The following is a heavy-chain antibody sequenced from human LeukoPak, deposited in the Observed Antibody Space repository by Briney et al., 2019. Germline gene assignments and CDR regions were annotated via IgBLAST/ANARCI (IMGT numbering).Heavy chain of an antibody. Sequence: GGSLRLSCAASGFTFSIYAMSWVRQAPGKGLEWVSAISGSGGSTYYADSVKGRFTISRDNSKSTLFLQINSLRAEDTAVYYCAKDPRVGSRVATPCHWGQGTLVTVSS. CDR2: ISGSGGST. CDR3: AKDPRVGSRVATPCH. V-gene: IGHV3-23*01. CDR1: GFTFSIYA. J-gene: IGHJ4*02. D-gene: IGHD5-24*01.